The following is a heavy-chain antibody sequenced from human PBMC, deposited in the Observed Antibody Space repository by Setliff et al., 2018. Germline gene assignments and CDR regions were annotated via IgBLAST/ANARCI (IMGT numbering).Heavy chain of an antibody. Sequence: PSETLSLTCTVSGYSISSGYIWGWIRQPPGKGLEWVGNIGHTGSINYNPSLKSRVTMSIDTSKNQFSLKLSSVTAADTAVYYCARDAAFGGSSWYYYGMDVWGQGTKVTVSS. CDR3: ARDAAFGGSSWYYYGMDV. D-gene: IGHD6-13*01. J-gene: IGHJ6*02. CDR2: IGHTGSI. CDR1: GYSISSGYI. V-gene: IGHV4-38-2*02.